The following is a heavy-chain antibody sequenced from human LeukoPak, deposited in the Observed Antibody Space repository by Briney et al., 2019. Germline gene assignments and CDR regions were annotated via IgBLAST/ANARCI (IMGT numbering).Heavy chain of an antibody. CDR3: ARELGWNAFDI. CDR1: GFTFSNAW. V-gene: IGHV3-15*01. CDR2: IKSKTDGGTT. D-gene: IGHD2-15*01. Sequence: PGGSLRLSCAASGFTFSNAWMSWVRQAPGKGLEWVGRIKSKTDGGTTDYAAPVKGRFTISRDDSKNTLYLQMNSLRAEDTAVYYCARELGWNAFDIWGQGTMVTVSS. J-gene: IGHJ3*02.